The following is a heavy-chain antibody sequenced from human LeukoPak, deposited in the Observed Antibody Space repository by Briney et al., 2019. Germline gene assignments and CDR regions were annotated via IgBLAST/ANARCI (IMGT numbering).Heavy chain of an antibody. CDR2: INPKSGGT. J-gene: IGHJ6*03. Sequence: ASVKVSCKASGYTFTDYYLHWVRQDPGQGLEWMGWINPKSGGTKYAQKFQGRFTMTRDTSISTAYMELSTLRSDDTAVYYCARDPSHYYYMDVWGRGTTVTISS. CDR3: ARDPSHYYYMDV. V-gene: IGHV1-2*02. CDR1: GYTFTDYY.